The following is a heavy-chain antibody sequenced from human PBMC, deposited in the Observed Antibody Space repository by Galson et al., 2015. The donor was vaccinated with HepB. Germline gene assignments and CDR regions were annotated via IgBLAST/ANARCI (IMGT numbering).Heavy chain of an antibody. J-gene: IGHJ3*02. Sequence: SLRLSCAASGFTFSSYSIHWVRQAPDKGLQCVGVVSRDGSNKYYPHSVKGRFTISRDNSNNTLYLRLNSLRAEDTAVYYCARERGPYDGFDIWGQGTMVTVSS. V-gene: IGHV3-30*04. CDR2: VSRDGSNK. CDR1: GFTFSSYS. CDR3: ARERGPYDGFDI.